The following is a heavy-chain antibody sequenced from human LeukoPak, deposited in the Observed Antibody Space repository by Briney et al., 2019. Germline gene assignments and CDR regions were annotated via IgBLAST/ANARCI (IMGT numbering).Heavy chain of an antibody. J-gene: IGHJ4*02. CDR3: ARRDGYDFDY. CDR1: GSTFSSYG. Sequence: GGSLRLSCAASGSTFSSYGMHWVRQAPGKGLEWVAVIWYDGTNKYADSVKGRFTISRDNSKNTLYLQMNSLSAEDTAVYYCARRDGYDFDYWGQGTLVTVSS. D-gene: IGHD5-24*01. V-gene: IGHV3-33*01. CDR2: IWYDGTNK.